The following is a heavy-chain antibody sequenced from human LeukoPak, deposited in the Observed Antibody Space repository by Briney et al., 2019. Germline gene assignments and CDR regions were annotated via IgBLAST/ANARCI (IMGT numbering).Heavy chain of an antibody. J-gene: IGHJ4*02. Sequence: GGSLRLSCAASGFTVSSNYMSWVRQAPGKGLEWVSVIYSGGSTYYADSVKGRSTISRDNSKNTLYLQMNSLRAEDTAVYYCASYGSGSYYYFDYWGQGTLVTVSS. V-gene: IGHV3-53*01. CDR3: ASYGSGSYYYFDY. CDR1: GFTVSSNY. D-gene: IGHD3-10*01. CDR2: IYSGGST.